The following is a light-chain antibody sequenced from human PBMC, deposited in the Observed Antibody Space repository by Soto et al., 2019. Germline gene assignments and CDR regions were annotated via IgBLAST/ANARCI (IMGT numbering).Light chain of an antibody. CDR1: SSDIGGYNS. CDR3: CSYTDRKNLV. CDR2: DVT. V-gene: IGLV2-8*01. J-gene: IGLJ1*01. Sequence: QSPRTQSPSASGCPGHSVTISCPETSSDIGGYNSVSWYQQHPGNATKLMSSDVTKRPTGDPDCSSDSKSVNTASLTVSALPAEEEADYYCCSYTDRKNLVFGTGTKVTV.